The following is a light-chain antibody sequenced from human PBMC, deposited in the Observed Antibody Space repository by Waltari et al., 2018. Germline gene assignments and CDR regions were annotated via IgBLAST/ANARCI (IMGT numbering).Light chain of an antibody. Sequence: QSVLTQPPSASGTPGQRVTMSCSGSSSNIVSHTVDWYHQFPGTAPKLLIYMDNQRPLGVPDRFAGSKSGTSASLVISVLQSEDEADFYCAAWDDSLNGPVFGGGTKLAVL. V-gene: IGLV1-44*01. CDR2: MDN. CDR3: AAWDDSLNGPV. CDR1: SSNIVSHT. J-gene: IGLJ2*01.